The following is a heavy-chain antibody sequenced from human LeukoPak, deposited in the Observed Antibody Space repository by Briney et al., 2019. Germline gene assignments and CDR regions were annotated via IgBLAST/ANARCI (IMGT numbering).Heavy chain of an antibody. CDR1: GDSISSYY. Sequence: SETLSLTCAVSGDSISSYYWSWIRQPPGKRLEWIGCISDSGSTNYNPSLQSRVTISVDTSKSQFSLKLSSVTAADTGVYYCARGRLLEWFDSWGQGTLVSVSS. J-gene: IGHJ5*02. CDR3: ARGRLLEWFDS. V-gene: IGHV4-59*01. CDR2: ISDSGST. D-gene: IGHD3-3*01.